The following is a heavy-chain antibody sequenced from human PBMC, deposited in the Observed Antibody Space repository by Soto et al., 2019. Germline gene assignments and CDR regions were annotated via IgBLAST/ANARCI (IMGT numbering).Heavy chain of an antibody. V-gene: IGHV4-31*03. CDR2: IYDSVNT. J-gene: IGHJ4*02. D-gene: IGHD3-9*01. Sequence: SDTLSLTCTVSGDSLSSGGHYWSWIRQHPGKGLEWIGHIYDSVNTYYSPSLRSRVTISADMSKNQFSLNLRSVTAADTAVYYCARVDQRGYFAILTDYWGQGILVTVSS. CDR3: ARVDQRGYFAILTDY. CDR1: GDSLSSGGHY.